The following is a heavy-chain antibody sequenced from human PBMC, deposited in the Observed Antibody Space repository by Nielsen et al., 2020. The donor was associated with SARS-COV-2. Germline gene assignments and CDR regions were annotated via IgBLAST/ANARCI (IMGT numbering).Heavy chain of an antibody. D-gene: IGHD4-17*01. CDR3: ARGPSTVTTYFYYYYGMDV. CDR2: INSDGSST. Sequence: GSLRLSCAASGFTFSSYWMHWVRQAPGKGLVWVSRINSDGSSTSYADSVKGRFTISRDNAKNTLYLQMNSLRAEDTAVYYCARGPSTVTTYFYYYYGMDVWGQGTLVTVSS. V-gene: IGHV3-74*01. J-gene: IGHJ6*02. CDR1: GFTFSSYW.